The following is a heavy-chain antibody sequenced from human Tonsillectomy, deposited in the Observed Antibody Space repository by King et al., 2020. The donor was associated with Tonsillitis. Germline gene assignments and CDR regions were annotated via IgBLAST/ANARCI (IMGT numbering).Heavy chain of an antibody. CDR1: GFSFSTSS. Sequence: QLVQSGPEVRKPGTSVKVSCKASGFSFSTSSIQWVRQARGQRPEWIGWIVVGRGYANYAQNFQDRVTITRDMSTSTAYMELSSLRSEDTAVYYCAADSGPGGYAFHMWGQGTMVTVSS. V-gene: IGHV1-58*02. J-gene: IGHJ3*02. CDR3: AADSGPGGYAFHM. D-gene: IGHD1-26*01. CDR2: IVVGRGYA.